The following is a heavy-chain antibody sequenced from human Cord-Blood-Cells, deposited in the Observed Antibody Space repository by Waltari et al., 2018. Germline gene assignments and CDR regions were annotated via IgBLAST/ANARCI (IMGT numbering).Heavy chain of an antibody. V-gene: IGHV4-59*08. J-gene: IGHJ4*02. CDR1: GGSISSYY. Sequence: QVQLQESGPGLVKPSETLSLTCTVSGGSISSYYWSWIRQPPGKGLEWIGYIYYSGSTNYNPSLKSRVTISVDTSKNQFSLKLGDLTAADTAVYYCARHRMSSSSLGYWGQGTLVTVSS. CDR3: ARHRMSSSSLGY. D-gene: IGHD6-6*01. CDR2: IYYSGST.